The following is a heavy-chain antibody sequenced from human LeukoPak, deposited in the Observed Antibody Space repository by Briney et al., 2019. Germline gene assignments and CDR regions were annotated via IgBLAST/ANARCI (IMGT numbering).Heavy chain of an antibody. J-gene: IGHJ3*02. CDR1: GFTFSSYA. CDR2: ISYTGRNT. V-gene: IGHV3-30*04. CDR3: ARGQHRVAYSDDAFDI. Sequence: GGSLRLSCAVSGFTFSSYAMHWVRQAPGKGPEWVAVISYTGRNTNYADSVKGRFTISRDNSKNTLYLQMNSLRAEDTAVYYCARGQHRVAYSDDAFDIWGQGTMVTVSS. D-gene: IGHD2-15*01.